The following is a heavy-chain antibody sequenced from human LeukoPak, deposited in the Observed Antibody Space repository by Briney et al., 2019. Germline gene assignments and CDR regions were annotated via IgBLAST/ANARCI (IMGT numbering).Heavy chain of an antibody. CDR2: IYSGGST. J-gene: IGHJ6*03. CDR1: GFTVSSNY. Sequence: PGGSLRLSCAASGFTVSSNYMSWVRQAPGKGLEWVSVIYSGGSTYYADSVKGRFTISRDNSKNTLYLQMNSLRAEDTAVYYCARERYDFWGGPYYYYMDVWGKGTTVTVSS. V-gene: IGHV3-66*02. CDR3: ARERYDFWGGPYYYYMDV. D-gene: IGHD3-3*01.